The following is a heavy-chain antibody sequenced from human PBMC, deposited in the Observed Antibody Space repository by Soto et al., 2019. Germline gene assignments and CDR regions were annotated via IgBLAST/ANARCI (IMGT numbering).Heavy chain of an antibody. V-gene: IGHV1-8*01. D-gene: IGHD3-3*01. J-gene: IGHJ6*02. CDR2: MNPNSGNT. CDR1: GDTFTSYD. CDR3: ARVGLRFLEWLPATDYYGMDV. Sequence: ASVKVSCKASGDTFTSYDINCVRQATGQVPEWIGWMNPNSGNTGYAQKFQGRVTMTRNTSISTAYMELSSLRSEDTAVYYCARVGLRFLEWLPATDYYGMDVWRQGTTVTVSS.